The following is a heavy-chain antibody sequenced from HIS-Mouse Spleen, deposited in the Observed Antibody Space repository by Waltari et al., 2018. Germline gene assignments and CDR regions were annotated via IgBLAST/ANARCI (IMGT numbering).Heavy chain of an antibody. V-gene: IGHV4-4*07. Sequence: QVQLQESGPGLVKPSETLSLTCTVSGGSISSSSWSWIRQPAGKGLEWIGRIYTSGSTNYNPSLKSRVTMSVDTSKNQFSLKLSSVTAADTAVYYCARENNCTNGVCYDAFDIWGQGTMVTVSS. D-gene: IGHD2-8*01. J-gene: IGHJ3*02. CDR2: IYTSGST. CDR1: GGSISSSS. CDR3: ARENNCTNGVCYDAFDI.